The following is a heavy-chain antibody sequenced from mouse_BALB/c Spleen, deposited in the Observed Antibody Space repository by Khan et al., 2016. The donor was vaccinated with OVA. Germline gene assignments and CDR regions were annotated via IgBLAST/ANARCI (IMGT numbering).Heavy chain of an antibody. D-gene: IGHD3-1*01. V-gene: IGHV1-63*02. Sequence: QVQLQQSGAELVRPGTSVKLSCKAAGYTFTNYWIGWVKQRPGHSLEWIGATYPGGGYTNYNEKFKGKATLTADTSYSTAYMQLSGLTSEDSAIYYCTRGGAARATWDYFDYWGQGTTLTVSS. CDR1: GYTFTNYW. CDR3: TRGGAARATWDYFDY. J-gene: IGHJ2*01. CDR2: TYPGGGYT.